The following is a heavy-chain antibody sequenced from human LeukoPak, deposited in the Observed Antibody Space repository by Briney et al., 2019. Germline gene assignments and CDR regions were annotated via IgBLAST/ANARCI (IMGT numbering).Heavy chain of an antibody. V-gene: IGHV3-30*04. J-gene: IGHJ6*04. Sequence: GGSLRLSCAASGFTFSSYAMHWVRQAPGKGLEWVAVISYDGSNKYYADSVKGRFTISRDNSKNTLYLQMDSLRAEDTAVYYCARDPFIVATILRSHYYYGMDVWGKGTTATVSS. CDR2: ISYDGSNK. CDR1: GFTFSSYA. D-gene: IGHD5-12*01. CDR3: ARDPFIVATILRSHYYYGMDV.